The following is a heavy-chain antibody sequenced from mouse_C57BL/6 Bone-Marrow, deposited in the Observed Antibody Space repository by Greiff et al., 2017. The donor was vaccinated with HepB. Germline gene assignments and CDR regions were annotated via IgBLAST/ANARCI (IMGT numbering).Heavy chain of an antibody. Sequence: VKVEESGPGLVAPSQRLSITCTVSGFSLTSYGVSWVRQPPGKGLEWLGVIWGDGSTNYHSDLISRLSISKDNSKSQVFLNLNSLQTDDTATYYCAKSLLRGYAMDYWGQGTSVTVSS. D-gene: IGHD1-1*01. CDR3: AKSLLRGYAMDY. CDR1: GFSLTSYG. CDR2: IWGDGST. V-gene: IGHV2-3*01. J-gene: IGHJ4*01.